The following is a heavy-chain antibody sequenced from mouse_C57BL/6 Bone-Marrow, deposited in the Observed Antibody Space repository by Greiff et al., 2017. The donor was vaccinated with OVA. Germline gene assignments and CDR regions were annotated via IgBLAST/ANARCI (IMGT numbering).Heavy chain of an antibody. Sequence: EVKLMESGPGLVKPSQTVFLTCTVTGISITTGNYRWSWIRQFPGNKLEWIGYIYYSGTITYNPSLTSRTTITRDTPKNQFFLEMNSLTAEDTATYYCAREIYYDYDGGGFDYWGQGTTLTVSS. CDR3: AREIYYDYDGGGFDY. V-gene: IGHV3-5*01. D-gene: IGHD2-4*01. CDR2: IYYSGTI. CDR1: GISITTGNYR. J-gene: IGHJ2*01.